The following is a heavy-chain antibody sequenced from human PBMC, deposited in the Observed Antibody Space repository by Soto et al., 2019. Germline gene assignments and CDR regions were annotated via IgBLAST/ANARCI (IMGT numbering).Heavy chain of an antibody. J-gene: IGHJ3*02. CDR3: ASQGDSSGLDAFDI. D-gene: IGHD3-22*01. CDR1: GGTFSSYA. CDR2: IIPIFGTA. V-gene: IGHV1-69*12. Sequence: QVQLVQSGAEVKKPGSSVKVSCKASGGTFSSYAISWVRQAPGQGLEWMGGIIPIFGTANYAQKFQGRVTXXAXEYXSTAYMELSSLRSEDTAVYYCASQGDSSGLDAFDIWGQGTMVTVSS.